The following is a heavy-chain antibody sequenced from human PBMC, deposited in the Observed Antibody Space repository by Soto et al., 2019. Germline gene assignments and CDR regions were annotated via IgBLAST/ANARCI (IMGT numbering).Heavy chain of an antibody. V-gene: IGHV4-34*01. D-gene: IGHD2-21*01. J-gene: IGHJ6*03. CDR1: GGSLSAYF. Sequence: QVQLQQWGAGLLKPSETLSLTCVVSGGSLSAYFWSWIRQPPGMALEWIGEINHLGSINYNPSLKSRVTMSVDTSKTQFSLTLNSVTAADTATYYCARGGISHWAYFYYMDVWDRGTTVTGSS. CDR2: INHLGSI. CDR3: ARGGISHWAYFYYMDV.